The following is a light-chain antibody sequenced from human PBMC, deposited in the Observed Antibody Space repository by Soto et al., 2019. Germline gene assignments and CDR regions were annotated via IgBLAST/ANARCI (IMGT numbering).Light chain of an antibody. CDR2: AAS. J-gene: IGKJ1*01. CDR3: QQSYNSTQT. V-gene: IGKV1-39*01. CDR1: HTIMTY. Sequence: DIQMTQSPSSLSASVGDEVTITCRASHTIMTYLNWYQLKPGKPPRLLIYAASSLQSGVPSRFSGSGSGTDFTLTINSLQPEDFATYSCQQSYNSTQTFGQGTKVDIK.